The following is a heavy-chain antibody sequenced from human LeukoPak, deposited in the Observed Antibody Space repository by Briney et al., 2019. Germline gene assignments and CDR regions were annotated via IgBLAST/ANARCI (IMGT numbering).Heavy chain of an antibody. CDR3: ARGVGYCSSTSCYTGGYYYYYYYMDV. J-gene: IGHJ6*03. D-gene: IGHD2-2*02. CDR1: GGSISSSSYY. V-gene: IGHV4-39*07. Sequence: SETLSLTCTVSGGSISSSSYYWSWIRQPPGKGLGWIGEINHSGSTNYNPSLKSRVTISVDTSKNQFSLKLSSVTAADTAVYYCARGVGYCSSTSCYTGGYYYYYYYMDVWGKGTTVTVSS. CDR2: INHSGST.